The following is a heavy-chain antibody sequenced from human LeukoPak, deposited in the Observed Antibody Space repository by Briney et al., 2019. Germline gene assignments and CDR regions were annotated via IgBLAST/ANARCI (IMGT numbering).Heavy chain of an antibody. D-gene: IGHD3-3*01. J-gene: IGHJ4*02. CDR3: AKFTIFGVVIIEPYFDY. CDR2: ISWNSGSI. V-gene: IGHV3-9*01. CDR1: GFTFDDYA. Sequence: GGSLRLSCAASGFTFDDYAMHWVRQAPGKGLEWVSGISWNSGSIGYADSVKGRFTISRDNSKNTLYLQMNSLRAEDTAVYYCAKFTIFGVVIIEPYFDYWGQGTLVTVSS.